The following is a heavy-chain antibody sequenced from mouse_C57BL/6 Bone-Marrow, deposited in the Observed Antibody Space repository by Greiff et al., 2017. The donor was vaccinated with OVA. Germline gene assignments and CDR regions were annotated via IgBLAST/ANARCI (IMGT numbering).Heavy chain of an antibody. Sequence: VQLQQPGAELVMPGASVKLSCKASGYTFTSYWMHWVKQRPGQGLEWIGEIDTSDSYTNYNQKVKGKSTLTVDKSSSTAYMQLSSLTSEDSAVYYCARGGYDYWGQGTTLTVSS. J-gene: IGHJ2*01. D-gene: IGHD2-2*01. V-gene: IGHV1-69*01. CDR2: IDTSDSYT. CDR1: GYTFTSYW. CDR3: ARGGYDY.